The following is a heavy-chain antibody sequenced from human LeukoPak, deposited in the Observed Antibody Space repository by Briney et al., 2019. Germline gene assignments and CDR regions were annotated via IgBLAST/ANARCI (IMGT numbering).Heavy chain of an antibody. Sequence: SETLSLTCTVSGYSISSGYYWGWIRQPPGKGLEWIGSIYHSGSTYYNPSLKSRVTISVDTSKNQFSLKLSSVTAADTAVYYCARQDSWDAHFDYWGQGTLVTVSS. CDR1: GYSISSGYY. CDR3: ARQDSWDAHFDY. D-gene: IGHD6-13*01. J-gene: IGHJ4*02. V-gene: IGHV4-38-2*02. CDR2: IYHSGST.